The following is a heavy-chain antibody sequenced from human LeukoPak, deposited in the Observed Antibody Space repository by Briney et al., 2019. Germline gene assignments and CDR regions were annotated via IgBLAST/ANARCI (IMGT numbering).Heavy chain of an antibody. V-gene: IGHV1-2*02. CDR1: GYTFTGYY. CDR3: AKAERVGYCSSTSCYPDY. CDR2: INPNSGGT. D-gene: IGHD2-2*01. Sequence: ASVKVSCKASGYTFTGYYMHWVRQAPGQGLEWMGWINPNSGGTNYAQKFQGRVTMTRDTSISTAYMELSRLRSDDTAVYYCAKAERVGYCSSTSCYPDYWGQGTLVTVSS. J-gene: IGHJ4*02.